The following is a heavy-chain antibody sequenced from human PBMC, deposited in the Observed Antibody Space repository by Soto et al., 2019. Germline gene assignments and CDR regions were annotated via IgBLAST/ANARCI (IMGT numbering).Heavy chain of an antibody. V-gene: IGHV1-18*04. Sequence: VLLVQSGSEVKKPGASMKVSCQTSGYTFSDFALTWVRQVPDKGLEWLGWISPYTGKTNYAQRVHDRVALTTDTSTRTAYLELRGLTYDDTAVYYCARLGWELLSGRRYFDYWGQGTLVTVSS. CDR1: GYTFSDFA. D-gene: IGHD1-26*01. CDR2: ISPYTGKT. CDR3: ARLGWELLSGRRYFDY. J-gene: IGHJ4*02.